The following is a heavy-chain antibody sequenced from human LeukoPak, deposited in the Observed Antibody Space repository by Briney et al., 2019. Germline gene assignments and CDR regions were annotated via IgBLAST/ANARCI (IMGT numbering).Heavy chain of an antibody. CDR2: IWYDGSNK. CDR3: ARALAYGSGIPNDAFDI. V-gene: IGHV3-33*01. Sequence: GSLRLSCAASGFTFSSYGMHWVRQAPGKGLEWVAVIWYDGSNKYYADSVKGRFTISRDNSKNTLYLQMNSLRAEDTAVYYCARALAYGSGIPNDAFDIWAKGQWSPSLQ. D-gene: IGHD3-10*01. J-gene: IGHJ3*02. CDR1: GFTFSSYG.